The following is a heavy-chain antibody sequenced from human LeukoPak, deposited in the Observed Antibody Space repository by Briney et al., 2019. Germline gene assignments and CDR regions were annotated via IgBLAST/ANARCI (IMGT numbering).Heavy chain of an antibody. CDR3: AREALLWFGESAG. J-gene: IGHJ4*02. CDR2: IIPIFGTA. Sequence: GASVNVSYTASGCTFTSYAISWVRQAPGQGLEWMGRIIPIFGTANYAQKFQGRVTITADKSTSTAYMELSSLRSDDTAVYYCAREALLWFGESAGWGQGTLVTVSS. V-gene: IGHV1-69*06. CDR1: GCTFTSYA. D-gene: IGHD3-10*01.